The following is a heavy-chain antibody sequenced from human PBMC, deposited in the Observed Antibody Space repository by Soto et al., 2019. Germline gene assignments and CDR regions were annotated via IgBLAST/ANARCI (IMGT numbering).Heavy chain of an antibody. CDR3: ARAVAAPYYYYGMDV. J-gene: IGHJ6*02. CDR2: ISTYNGDT. Sequence: QVQLVQSGAEVRKPGASVKVSCKASGYTFSTSGMSWLRQAPGQGLEWMGWISTYNGDTNDAPKFQDRVNMTADTSTSKVYMELRSLRSDDTAVYYCARAVAAPYYYYGMDVWGQGTRVSVSS. V-gene: IGHV1-18*01. D-gene: IGHD6-19*01. CDR1: GYTFSTSG.